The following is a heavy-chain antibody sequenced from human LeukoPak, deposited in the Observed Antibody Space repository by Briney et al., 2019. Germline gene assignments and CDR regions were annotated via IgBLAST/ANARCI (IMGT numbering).Heavy chain of an antibody. D-gene: IGHD2-15*01. CDR1: GFTFRNYG. Sequence: GGSLRLSCAASGFTFRNYGMHWVRQAPGKGLEWVAVISYDGSNKYYAASVKGRFTISRDNSKRTLFLQTDSLRGEDTAVYYCANGGYYSLDSWGQGTLVTVSS. CDR3: ANGGYYSLDS. CDR2: ISYDGSNK. V-gene: IGHV3-30*18. J-gene: IGHJ4*02.